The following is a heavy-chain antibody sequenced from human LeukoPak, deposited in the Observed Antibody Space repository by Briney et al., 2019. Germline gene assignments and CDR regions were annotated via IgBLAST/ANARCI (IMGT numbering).Heavy chain of an antibody. V-gene: IGHV3-23*01. CDR3: AKRDRGYSYGHTDY. D-gene: IGHD5-18*01. CDR1: GFTFSSYA. Sequence: GGSLRLSCAASGFTFSSYAMNWVRQAPGKGLEWVSAISGSGGSTYYADSVKGRFTISRDNSKNTLYLQMNSLRAEDTAVYYCAKRDRGYSYGHTDYWGQGTLVTVSS. J-gene: IGHJ4*02. CDR2: ISGSGGST.